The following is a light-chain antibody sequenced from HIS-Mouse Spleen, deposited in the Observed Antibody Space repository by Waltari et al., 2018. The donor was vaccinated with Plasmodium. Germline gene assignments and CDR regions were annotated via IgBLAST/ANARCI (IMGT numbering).Light chain of an antibody. CDR3: MQALQTPRYT. CDR1: QSLLHSNGYNY. J-gene: IGKJ2*01. CDR2: LGS. Sequence: IVLTQSPLSLPVTPGEPASISSRSSQSLLHSNGYNYLDWYLQKPGQSPQLLIYLGSKRVSGVPDRVSGSGSGTDVTLKSSRVEAEDVGVYYCMQALQTPRYTFGQGTKLEIK. V-gene: IGKV2-28*01.